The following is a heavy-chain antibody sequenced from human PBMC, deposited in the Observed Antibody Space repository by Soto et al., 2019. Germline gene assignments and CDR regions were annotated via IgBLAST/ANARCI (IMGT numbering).Heavy chain of an antibody. Sequence: SETLSLTCTVSGGSISSGGYYWSWIRQHPGKGLEWIGYIYYSGSTYYNPSLKSRVTISVDTSKNQFSLKLSSVTAADTAVYYCAREFNRERYYYDSSGPSDWGQGTLVTVSS. D-gene: IGHD3-22*01. J-gene: IGHJ4*02. CDR1: GGSISSGGYY. V-gene: IGHV4-31*03. CDR2: IYYSGST. CDR3: AREFNRERYYYDSSGPSD.